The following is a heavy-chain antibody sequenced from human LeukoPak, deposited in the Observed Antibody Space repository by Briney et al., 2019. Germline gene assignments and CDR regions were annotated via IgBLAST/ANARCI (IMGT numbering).Heavy chain of an antibody. J-gene: IGHJ4*02. CDR1: GFTFSSYA. CDR3: ADSNYWYPVDY. Sequence: GGSLRLSCTASGFTFSSYAMRWVRQAPGKGLEWVSSITGSGDSTYYADSVKGRFTISRDNSKNTLYLQMHSLRAEDTAVYYCADSNYWYPVDYWGQGTLVTVSS. D-gene: IGHD4-11*01. V-gene: IGHV3-23*01. CDR2: ITGSGDST.